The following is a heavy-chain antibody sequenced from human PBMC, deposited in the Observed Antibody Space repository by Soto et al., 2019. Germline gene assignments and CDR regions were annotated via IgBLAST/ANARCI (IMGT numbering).Heavy chain of an antibody. D-gene: IGHD2-21*01. V-gene: IGHV1-69*01. J-gene: IGHJ2*01. CDR2: IIPIFGTA. Sequence: QVQLVQSGAEVKKPGSSLKVSCKASGGTFSSYAISWVRQAPGQGLEWMGGIIPIFGTANYAQKFQCRVTITADESTSIAYMELSSLRSEDTAVYYGARDRVYCGNPWHFDRWGRGTLVTVSS. CDR1: GGTFSSYA. CDR3: ARDRVYCGNPWHFDR.